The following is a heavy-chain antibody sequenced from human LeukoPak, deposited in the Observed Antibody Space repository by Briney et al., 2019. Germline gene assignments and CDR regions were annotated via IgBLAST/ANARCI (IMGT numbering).Heavy chain of an antibody. V-gene: IGHV1-46*01. CDR1: RYTFTSYY. CDR3: AGASFSIAVAGTLGAFDI. CDR2: INPSGGST. Sequence: ASVKVSCKASRYTFTSYYMHWVRQAPGQGLEWMGIINPSGGSTSYAQKFQGRVTMTRDTSTSTVYMELSSLRSEDTAVYYCAGASFSIAVAGTLGAFDIWGQGTMVTVSS. D-gene: IGHD6-19*01. J-gene: IGHJ3*02.